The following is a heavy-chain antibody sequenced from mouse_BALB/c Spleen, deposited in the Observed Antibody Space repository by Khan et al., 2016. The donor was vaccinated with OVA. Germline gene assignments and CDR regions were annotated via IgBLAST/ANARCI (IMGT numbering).Heavy chain of an antibody. J-gene: IGHJ3*01. CDR1: RSLLIASP. CDR2: TSSGSGNT. CDR3: AREWGSWFPY. Sequence: LSCPPPRSLLIASPLHCVTPRPAPGLERPGATSSGSGNTYYNEKFKGKATLTADKSSSTAYMQLSSLTSEDSAVYFCAREWGSWFPYWGQGTLVTVSA. V-gene: IGHV1-76*01. D-gene: IGHD1-3*01.